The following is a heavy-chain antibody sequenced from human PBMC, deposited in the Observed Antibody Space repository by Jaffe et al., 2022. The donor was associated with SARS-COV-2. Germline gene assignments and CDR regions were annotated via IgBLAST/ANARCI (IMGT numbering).Heavy chain of an antibody. CDR3: ARGVQGIAAAGTRRFDP. V-gene: IGHV4-34*01. CDR1: GGSFSGYY. CDR2: INHSGST. D-gene: IGHD6-13*01. Sequence: QVQLQQWGAGLLKPSETLSLTCAVYGGSFSGYYWSWIRQPPGKGLEWIGEINHSGSTNYNPSLKSRVTISVDTSKNQFSLKLSSVTAADTAVYYCARGVQGIAAAGTRRFDPWGQGTLVTVSS. J-gene: IGHJ5*02.